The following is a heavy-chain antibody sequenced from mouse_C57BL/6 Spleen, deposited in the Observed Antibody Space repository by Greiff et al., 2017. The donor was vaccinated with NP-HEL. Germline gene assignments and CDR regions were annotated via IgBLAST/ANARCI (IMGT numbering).Heavy chain of an antibody. D-gene: IGHD2-1*01. J-gene: IGHJ2*01. Sequence: VMLVESGAELARPGASVKLSCKASGYTFTSYGISWVKQRTGQGLEWIGEIYPRSGNTYYNEKFKGKATLTADKSSSTAYMELRSLTSEDSAVYFCAREGYGNYARFDYWGQGTTLTVSS. CDR3: AREGYGNYARFDY. CDR2: IYPRSGNT. V-gene: IGHV1-81*01. CDR1: GYTFTSYG.